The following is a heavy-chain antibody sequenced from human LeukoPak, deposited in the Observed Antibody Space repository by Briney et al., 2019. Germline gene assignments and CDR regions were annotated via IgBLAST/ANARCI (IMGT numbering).Heavy chain of an antibody. CDR3: ARGVIVAATHFDN. D-gene: IGHD1-26*01. CDR1: GGSFSRHA. Sequence: ASVKVSCEASGGSFSRHAISWVRLAPGQGLEWMGEIIPLFGTTHYAQKFQGRVTITTDESTSTGYVELSSLRSEDTAVYYCARGVIVAATHFDNWGQGTLVTVSS. J-gene: IGHJ4*02. CDR2: IIPLFGTT. V-gene: IGHV1-69*05.